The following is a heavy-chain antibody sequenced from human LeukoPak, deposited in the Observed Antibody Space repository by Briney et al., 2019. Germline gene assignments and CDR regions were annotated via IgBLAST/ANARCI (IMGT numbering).Heavy chain of an antibody. D-gene: IGHD6-13*01. J-gene: IGHJ4*02. Sequence: GGSLRLSCAASGFTVSSNYMSWVRQAPGKGLEWVSVIYSGGGTYYADSVKGRFTISRDNSKNTLFLQMDSLRAEDTAVYYCARGRPGYYCDYWGQGTLVTVSS. CDR3: ARGRPGYYCDY. CDR1: GFTVSSNY. V-gene: IGHV3-53*01. CDR2: IYSGGGT.